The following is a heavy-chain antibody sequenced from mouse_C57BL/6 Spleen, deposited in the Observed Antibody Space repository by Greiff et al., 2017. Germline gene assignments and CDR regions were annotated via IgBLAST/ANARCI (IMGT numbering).Heavy chain of an antibody. CDR3: ARWTDYGLDY. Sequence: QVQLQQPGAELVKPGASVKMSCKASGYTFPSYWITWVKQRPGQGFEGIGDFYPGSGSPNYNEKFKSKATLTEDTYSSTAYMQLSSLTSEDSAVYYCARWTDYGLDYWGQGTTLTVSS. V-gene: IGHV1-55*01. J-gene: IGHJ2*01. D-gene: IGHD1-1*02. CDR2: FYPGSGSP. CDR1: GYTFPSYW.